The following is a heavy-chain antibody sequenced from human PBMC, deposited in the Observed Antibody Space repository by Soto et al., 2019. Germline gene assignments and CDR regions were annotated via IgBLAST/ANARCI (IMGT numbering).Heavy chain of an antibody. CDR2: TYHKGST. D-gene: IGHD3-16*02. J-gene: IGHJ4*02. Sequence: SETLSLTCTVSGVSISSYFWSWIRQPPGRGLEWIGYTYHKGSTNYSPSLTSRVAISLDTSENQFSLTVNSVTAADTAVYYCARIGGYHGPLDYWGQGTPVTVSS. CDR3: ARIGGYHGPLDY. V-gene: IGHV4-59*01. CDR1: GVSISSYF.